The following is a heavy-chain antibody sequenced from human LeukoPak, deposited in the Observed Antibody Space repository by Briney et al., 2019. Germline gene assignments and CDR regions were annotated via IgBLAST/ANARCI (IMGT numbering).Heavy chain of an antibody. V-gene: IGHV1-46*01. Sequence: ASVKVSCKASGYTFTGYYMHWVRQAPGQGLEWMGIINPSGGSTSYAQKFQGRVTMTRDTSTSTVYMELSSLRSEDTAVYYCARDHGQSPYDSSGYIDYWGQGTLVTVSS. CDR3: ARDHGQSPYDSSGYIDY. J-gene: IGHJ4*02. D-gene: IGHD3-22*01. CDR1: GYTFTGYY. CDR2: INPSGGST.